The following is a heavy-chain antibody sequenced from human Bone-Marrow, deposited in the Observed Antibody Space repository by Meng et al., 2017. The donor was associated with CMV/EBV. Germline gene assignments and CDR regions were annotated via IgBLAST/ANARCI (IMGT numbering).Heavy chain of an antibody. CDR3: ARDCSSTSCSFYGMDV. J-gene: IGHJ6*01. Sequence: SETLSLTCTVSGGSISSSSYYWGWIRQPPGKGLEWIGTIYYSGSTYYNPSLKSRVTISVDTSKNQYSLKLGSVTAADTAVYYCARDCSSTSCSFYGMDVWGQGTTVTGSS. CDR2: IYYSGST. V-gene: IGHV4-39*07. CDR1: GGSISSSSYY. D-gene: IGHD2-2*01.